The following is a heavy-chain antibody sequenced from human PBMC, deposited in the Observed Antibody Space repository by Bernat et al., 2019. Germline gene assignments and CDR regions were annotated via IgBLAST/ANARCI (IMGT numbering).Heavy chain of an antibody. Sequence: EVQLLESGGGLVQPGGSLRLSCAASGFTFSSYDMIWVRQAPGKGLEWVSGISGGGYRTYDAEYVKGRFTISRDNSKTTLSLQMNSLRAEDTAVYYCAKILSQVDYYWYGADVWGQGTTVTVSS. D-gene: IGHD2-15*01. CDR1: GFTFSSYD. V-gene: IGHV3-23*01. CDR3: AKILSQVDYYWYGADV. J-gene: IGHJ6*02. CDR2: ISGGGYRT.